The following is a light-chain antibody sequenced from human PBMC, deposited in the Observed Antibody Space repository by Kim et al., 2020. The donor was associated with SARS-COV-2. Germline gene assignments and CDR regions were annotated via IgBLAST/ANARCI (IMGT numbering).Light chain of an antibody. J-gene: IGKJ1*01. CDR2: RAF. CDR1: RSVLDITDDNNY. Sequence: DIVMTQSPESLAVSLGERATINCRSSRSVLDITDDNNYLAWYQQKEGQPPKLLIYRAFFRKSGVPVRFSGSGSRTDFTLTIASLQAEDVAVYYCQQYHSFPWTFGQGTKVDIK. CDR3: QQYHSFPWT. V-gene: IGKV4-1*01.